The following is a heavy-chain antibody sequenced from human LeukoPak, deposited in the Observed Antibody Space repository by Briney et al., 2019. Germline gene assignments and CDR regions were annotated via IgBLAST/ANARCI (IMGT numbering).Heavy chain of an antibody. CDR3: VKDPMTTMTSHFDY. D-gene: IGHD4-17*01. Sequence: GGSLRLSCSASGFTFSSYATEWVRQVPGKGLEYVSGISSNGGSTYYADSVKGRFTISRDNSKNTLYLQMSSLRAEDTAVYYCVKDPMTTMTSHFDYWGQGALVTVSS. J-gene: IGHJ4*02. CDR2: ISSNGGST. CDR1: GFTFSSYA. V-gene: IGHV3-64D*06.